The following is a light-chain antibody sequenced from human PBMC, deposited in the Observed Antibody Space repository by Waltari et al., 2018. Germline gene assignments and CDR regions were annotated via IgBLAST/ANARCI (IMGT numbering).Light chain of an antibody. CDR2: DVS. V-gene: IGLV2-14*03. Sequence: HSALTQPASVSGSPGQSITIPCPGTSSDVGGYNYFSWYQQHPGKAPKLMIFDVSNRPSGVSNRFSGSKSGNTASLTVSGLQAEDEADYYCSSYISSDTLELFGGGTSLTVL. J-gene: IGLJ2*01. CDR3: SSYISSDTLEL. CDR1: SSDVGGYNY.